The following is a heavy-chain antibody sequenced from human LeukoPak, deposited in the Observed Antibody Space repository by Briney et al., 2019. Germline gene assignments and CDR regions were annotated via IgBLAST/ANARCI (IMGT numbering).Heavy chain of an antibody. V-gene: IGHV4-59*12. CDR1: GGSISSYY. CDR3: ARGKGYSSVLLYYFDY. D-gene: IGHD6-25*01. J-gene: IGHJ4*02. CDR2: IYYSGST. Sequence: PSETLSLTCTVSGGSISSYYWSWIRQPPGKGLEWIGYIYYSGSTNYNPSLKSRVTISVDTSKNQFSLKLSSVTAADTAVYYCARGKGYSSVLLYYFDYWGQGTLVTVSS.